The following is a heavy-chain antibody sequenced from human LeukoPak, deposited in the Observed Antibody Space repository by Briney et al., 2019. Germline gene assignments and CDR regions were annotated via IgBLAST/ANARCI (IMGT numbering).Heavy chain of an antibody. V-gene: IGHV4-59*08. CDR3: ARLSGTTWRDWFDP. CDR2: SHYSGTT. D-gene: IGHD1-14*01. Sequence: SETLSLTCTVSGGSITYYYWSWIRQPPGKGLEWIGYSHYSGTTNYNPSLKSRVTTSVDTSKNQFSLRMTSVTAADTAVYYCARLSGTTWRDWFDPWGQGTLVTVSS. CDR1: GGSITYYY. J-gene: IGHJ5*02.